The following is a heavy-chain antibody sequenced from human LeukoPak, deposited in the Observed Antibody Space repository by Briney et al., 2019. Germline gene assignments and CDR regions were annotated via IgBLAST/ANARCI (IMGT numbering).Heavy chain of an antibody. CDR1: GFTFSNYW. V-gene: IGHV3-7*01. J-gene: IGHJ4*02. CDR3: ARVMTRYYFDY. Sequence: QTGGSLRLSCEGSGFTFSNYWMSWVRQAPGKGLEWVANIQQHGSETYYGDSVKGRFTISRDNSKNTLYLQMNSLRAEDTAVYYCARVMTRYYFDYWGQGTLVTVSS. CDR2: IQQHGSET.